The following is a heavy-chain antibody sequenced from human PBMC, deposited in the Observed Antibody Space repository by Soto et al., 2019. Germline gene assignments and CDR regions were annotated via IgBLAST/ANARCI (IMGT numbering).Heavy chain of an antibody. Sequence: ASVKVSCKASGYTFTSYAMHWVRQAPGQRLEWMGWINAGNGNTKYSQKFQGRVTITRDTSASTAYMELSSLRSEDTAVYYCARDDFWSGYPSVWFDPWGQGTLVTVSS. J-gene: IGHJ5*02. D-gene: IGHD3-3*01. V-gene: IGHV1-3*01. CDR3: ARDDFWSGYPSVWFDP. CDR1: GYTFTSYA. CDR2: INAGNGNT.